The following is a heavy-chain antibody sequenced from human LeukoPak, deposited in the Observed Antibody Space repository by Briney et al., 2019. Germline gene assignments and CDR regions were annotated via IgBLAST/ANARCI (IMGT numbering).Heavy chain of an antibody. CDR1: GVSISSGDYY. D-gene: IGHD4-17*01. CDR2: IYYSGST. V-gene: IGHV4-30-4*01. Sequence: SETLSLTCTVSGVSISSGDYYWGWLRQPPGKGLEWIGYIYYSGSTYYNPSLKSRITISVDTNKNQFSLKLSSVTAADTAVYYCARAMNDYGDYGPLDYGMDVWGQGTTVTVSS. CDR3: ARAMNDYGDYGPLDYGMDV. J-gene: IGHJ6*02.